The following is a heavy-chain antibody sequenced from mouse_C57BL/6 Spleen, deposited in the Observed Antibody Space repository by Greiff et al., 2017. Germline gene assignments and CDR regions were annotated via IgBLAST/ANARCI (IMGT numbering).Heavy chain of an antibody. CDR1: GFTFSDYG. J-gene: IGHJ4*01. CDR3: ARSDYAGNYAMDY. CDR2: ISSGSSTI. Sequence: VQLKESGGGLVKPGGSLKLSCAASGFTFSDYGMHWVRQAPEKGLEWVAYISSGSSTIYYADTVKGRFTISRDNAKNTLFLQMTSLRSEDTAMYYYARSDYAGNYAMDYWGQGTSVTVSS. D-gene: IGHD2-4*01. V-gene: IGHV5-17*01.